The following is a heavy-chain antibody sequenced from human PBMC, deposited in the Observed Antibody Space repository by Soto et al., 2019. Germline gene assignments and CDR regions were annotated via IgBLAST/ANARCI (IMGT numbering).Heavy chain of an antibody. J-gene: IGHJ4*02. CDR3: ARDQAIVLMVYAMLDY. V-gene: IGHV1-18*01. Sequence: ASVKVSCKASGYTFTSYGISWVRQAPGQGLEWMGWISAYNGNTNYAQKLQGRVTMTTDTSTSTAYMELRGLRSDDTAVYYCARDQAIVLMVYAMLDYWGQGTLVTVSS. D-gene: IGHD2-8*01. CDR2: ISAYNGNT. CDR1: GYTFTSYG.